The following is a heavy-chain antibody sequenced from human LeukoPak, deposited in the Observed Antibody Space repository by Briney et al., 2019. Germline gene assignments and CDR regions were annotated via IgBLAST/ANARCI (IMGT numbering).Heavy chain of an antibody. CDR3: AKWSGNRPLYYFDY. D-gene: IGHD3-3*01. V-gene: IGHV3-30*18. J-gene: IGHJ4*02. CDR1: GFIFSRHG. CDR2: ISSSDGNSK. Sequence: GRSLRLSCVVSGFIFSRHGMHWVRQASGKGLEWVAAISSSDGNSKYYADSVKGRFTISRDNSKNTVYLQMNSLRADDTAVYYCAKWSGNRPLYYFDYWGQGTLVTVSS.